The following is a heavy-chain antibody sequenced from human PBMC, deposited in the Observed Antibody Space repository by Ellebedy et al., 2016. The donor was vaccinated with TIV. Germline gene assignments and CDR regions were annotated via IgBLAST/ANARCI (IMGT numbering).Heavy chain of an antibody. V-gene: IGHV3-9*01. CDR1: GFTFDDYA. D-gene: IGHD6-19*01. CDR2: ISSNSVYI. J-gene: IGHJ4*02. Sequence: SLKISCAASGFTFDDYAMHWVRQTPGKGLEWVSGISSNSVYIAYGDSVKGRFTISRDNSKNTLYLQMNSLRAEDTAVYYCARDQGSGWGAFDYWGQGTLVTVSS. CDR3: ARDQGSGWGAFDY.